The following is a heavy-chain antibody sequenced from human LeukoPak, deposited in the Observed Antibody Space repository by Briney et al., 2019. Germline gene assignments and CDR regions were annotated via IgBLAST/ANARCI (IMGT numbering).Heavy chain of an antibody. J-gene: IGHJ5*02. CDR1: GGTFSSYA. D-gene: IGHD1-26*01. Sequence: GASVKVSCKASGGTFSSYAISWVRQAPGQGLEWMGGIIPIFGTANYAQKFQGRVTITTDESTSTAYMELRSLTSEDTAVYYCATWGAQFDPWGQGTLVTVSS. CDR3: ATWGAQFDP. CDR2: IIPIFGTA. V-gene: IGHV1-69*05.